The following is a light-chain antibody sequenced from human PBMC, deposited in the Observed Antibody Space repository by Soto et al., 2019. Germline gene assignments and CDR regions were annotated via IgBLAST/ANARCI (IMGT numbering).Light chain of an antibody. J-gene: IGKJ1*01. CDR1: QSVSSSY. CDR2: GAS. V-gene: IGKV3-20*01. CDR3: QQYGSSPAT. Sequence: EIVLTQSPRTLSLSPGERATLSCRASQSVSSSYLAWYQQKPGQAPRLLIYGASSRATGIPDRFSGSGSGTHFTLTISRLEPEDFAVYYCQQYGSSPATFGQGTKVEIK.